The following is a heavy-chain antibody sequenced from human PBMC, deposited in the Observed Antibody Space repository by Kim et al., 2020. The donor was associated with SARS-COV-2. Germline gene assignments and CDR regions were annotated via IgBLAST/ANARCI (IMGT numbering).Heavy chain of an antibody. CDR3: AKDIDTQWLWVEGYSSPWN. D-gene: IGHD6-13*01. CDR1: GFTFDDYA. J-gene: IGHJ4*02. Sequence: GGSLRLSCAASGFTFDDYAMHWVRQAPGKGLEWVSLISGDGGSTYYADSVKGRFTISRDNSKNSLYLQMNSLRTEDTALYYCAKDIDTQWLWVEGYSSPWNWGQGTLVTVSS. V-gene: IGHV3-43*02. CDR2: ISGDGGST.